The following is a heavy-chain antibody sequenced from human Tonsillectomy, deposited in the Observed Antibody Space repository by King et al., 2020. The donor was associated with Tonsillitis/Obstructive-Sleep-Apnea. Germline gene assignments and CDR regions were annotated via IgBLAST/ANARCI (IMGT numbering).Heavy chain of an antibody. CDR2: IIPIYGIT. CDR3: ARTSSGTTHMDV. Sequence: VQLVQSGAEVKKPGSSVKVSCKASGGTFSSYAISWVRQVPGQGLEWMGGIIPIYGITSYAQKFQGRVTITADEATITAYMDLSSLRSEDTAVYYCARTSSGTTHMDVGGKGTTVTVSS. J-gene: IGHJ6*03. CDR1: GGTFSSYA. V-gene: IGHV1-69*12. D-gene: IGHD1-7*01.